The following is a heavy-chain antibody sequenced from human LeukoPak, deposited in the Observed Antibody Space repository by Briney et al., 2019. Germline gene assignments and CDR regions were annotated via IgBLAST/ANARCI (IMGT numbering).Heavy chain of an antibody. CDR1: GFTFSSYE. J-gene: IGHJ4*02. V-gene: IGHV3-48*03. CDR2: INSCGSTL. Sequence: PGGSLRLSCAASGFTFSSYEMNWVRQAPGKGLEWVSYINSCGSTLYYADSVKGRFTISRDNAKNSLYLQMNSLRAEETAVYYCARIHNLGILAHFDYWGQGTLVTVSS. D-gene: IGHD1-1*01. CDR3: ARIHNLGILAHFDY.